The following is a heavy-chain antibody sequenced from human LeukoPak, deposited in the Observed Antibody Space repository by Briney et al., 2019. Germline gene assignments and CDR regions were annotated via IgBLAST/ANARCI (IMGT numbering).Heavy chain of an antibody. V-gene: IGHV3-11*01. D-gene: IGHD2-15*01. CDR1: GFTFSDHY. CDR2: ISSSGSTI. Sequence: GGSLRLSCAASGFTFSDHYMSWIRQAPGKGLEWVSYISSSGSTIYYADSVKGRFTISRDNAKNSLYLQMNSLRAEDTAVYYCARAPLYCSGGSCYTRSGYYYYGMDVWGQGTTVTVSS. J-gene: IGHJ6*02. CDR3: ARAPLYCSGGSCYTRSGYYYYGMDV.